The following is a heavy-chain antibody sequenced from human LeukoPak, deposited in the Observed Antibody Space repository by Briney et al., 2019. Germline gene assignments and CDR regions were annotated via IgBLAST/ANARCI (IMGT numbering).Heavy chain of an antibody. V-gene: IGHV3-23*01. CDR1: GFTFNNYA. D-gene: IGHD6-19*01. J-gene: IGHJ4*02. CDR2: ISSSGGAT. CDR3: AKNKAGTRAIEY. Sequence: PGGSLRLSCAASGFTFNNYARSWARQAPGKGLEWVSTISSSGGATYYADSVKGRFTISRDNSETTLYLQMNSLRAEDTAIYYCAKNKAGTRAIEYWGQGTLVTVSS.